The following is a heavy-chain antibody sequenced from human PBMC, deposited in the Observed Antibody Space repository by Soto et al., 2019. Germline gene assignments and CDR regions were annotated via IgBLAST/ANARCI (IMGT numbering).Heavy chain of an antibody. CDR3: AIQDCTNDVCLEAAVTVGGALES. CDR2: ISSDGTTT. CDR1: GFNFRKLW. Sequence: VQLVQSGGGLAQPGKSLRLSCAASGFNFRKLWMHWVRQVPGKGPVWVSYISSDGTTTDYADSVKERFTISRDNAKDTLYLQIDSLRAEDTAVYYCAIQDCTNDVCLEAAVTVGGALESWGQGTLVTVS. V-gene: IGHV3-74*01. J-gene: IGHJ1*01. D-gene: IGHD2-8*01.